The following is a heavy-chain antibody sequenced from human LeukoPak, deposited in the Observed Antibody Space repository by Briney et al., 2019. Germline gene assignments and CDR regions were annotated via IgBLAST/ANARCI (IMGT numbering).Heavy chain of an antibody. CDR2: ISGSGGST. CDR3: AKSPTKSRGSGWWYFDY. V-gene: IGHV3-23*01. Sequence: PGGSLRLSCAVSGFTFSSYAMSWVRQAPGKGLEWVSAISGSGGSTYYADSVKGRFTISRDNSKNTLYLQVNSLRAEDTAVYYCAKSPTKSRGSGWWYFDYWGQGTLVTVSS. CDR1: GFTFSSYA. D-gene: IGHD6-19*01. J-gene: IGHJ4*02.